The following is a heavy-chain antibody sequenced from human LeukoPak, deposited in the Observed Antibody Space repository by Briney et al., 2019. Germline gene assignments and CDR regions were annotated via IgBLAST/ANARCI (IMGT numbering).Heavy chain of an antibody. V-gene: IGHV1-69*05. J-gene: IGHJ4*02. Sequence: EASVKVSCKASGGTFSSYAISWVRQAPGQGLEWMGGIIPIFGTANYAQKFQGRVTMTRDTSISTAYMELSRLRSDDTAVYYCARDLVKHSSSWHVDYFDYWGQGTLVTVSS. CDR3: ARDLVKHSSSWHVDYFDY. D-gene: IGHD6-13*01. CDR1: GGTFSSYA. CDR2: IIPIFGTA.